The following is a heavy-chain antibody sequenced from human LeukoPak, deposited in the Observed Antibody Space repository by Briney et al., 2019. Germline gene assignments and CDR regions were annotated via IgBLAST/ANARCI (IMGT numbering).Heavy chain of an antibody. CDR1: GGSISSRSHY. D-gene: IGHD1-1*01. CDR3: ARWNEGLDF. CDR2: IYYSGST. Sequence: SETLSLTCTVSGGSISSRSHYWGWIRQPPGRGLEWIGSIYYSGSTYYNPSLKSRVTISVDTSKNQFSLKLTSVTAADTAVYYCARWNEGLDFWGQGTLVAVSS. J-gene: IGHJ4*02. V-gene: IGHV4-39*01.